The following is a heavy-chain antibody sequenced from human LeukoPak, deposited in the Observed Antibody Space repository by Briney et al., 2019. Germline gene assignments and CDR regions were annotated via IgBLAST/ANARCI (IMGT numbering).Heavy chain of an antibody. CDR3: ARLSSSDWYTFDF. V-gene: IGHV4-39*01. D-gene: IGHD6-19*01. J-gene: IGHJ4*02. Sequence: SETLSLTCTVPGGSVSSNSYYGGGIRQPPGKGLEGIGTIYYGGSTYYNPSLMSRVTISVDTSKNQFSLKLSSVTAADTAVCYCARLSSSDWYTFDFWGQGTLVTVSS. CDR2: IYYGGST. CDR1: GGSVSSNSYY.